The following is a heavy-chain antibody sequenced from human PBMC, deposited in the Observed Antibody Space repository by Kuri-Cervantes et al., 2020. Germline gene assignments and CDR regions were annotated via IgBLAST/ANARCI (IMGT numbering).Heavy chain of an antibody. CDR2: IWNDGSNK. V-gene: IGHV3-33*01. CDR3: ARDRDYYFDI. CDR1: GFTFSSYG. Sequence: GGSLRLSCAASGFTFSSYGMHWVRQAPGKGLEWVAVIWNDGSNKYYAESMKGRFTISRDNSKNTLYLQMDSLRAEDTAVYYCARDRDYYFDIWGQGTMVTVSS. D-gene: IGHD4-17*01. J-gene: IGHJ3*02.